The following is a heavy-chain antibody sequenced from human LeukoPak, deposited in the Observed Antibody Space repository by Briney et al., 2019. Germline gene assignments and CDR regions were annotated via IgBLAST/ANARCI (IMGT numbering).Heavy chain of an antibody. J-gene: IGHJ4*02. Sequence: PSETLSLTCTVSGGSISTYSWSWIRQPPGKGLEWIGLIYDGGSTCYNPSLKSRVSISLDMSKNHVSLKLNSVTSPDTAVYYCARAGPRREGYNFDYWGQGTLVTVSS. CDR2: IYDGGST. CDR1: GGSISTYS. CDR3: ARAGPRREGYNFDY. V-gene: IGHV4-59*01. D-gene: IGHD5-24*01.